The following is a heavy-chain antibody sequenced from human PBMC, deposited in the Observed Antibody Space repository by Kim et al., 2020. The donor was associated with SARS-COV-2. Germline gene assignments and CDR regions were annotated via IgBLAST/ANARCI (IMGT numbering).Heavy chain of an antibody. CDR2: ISWNGGSL. Sequence: GGSLRLSCGASGFTFDDYAMHWVRQAPGKGLEWVSGISWNGGSLGYADSVKGRFTISRDNTKNSLYLQMNNLRREDTALYYCTKGIWGRSCVSTTCYPALDSWGQGALVTVSS. J-gene: IGHJ4*02. CDR3: TKGIWGRSCVSTTCYPALDS. CDR1: GFTFDDYA. D-gene: IGHD3-16*01. V-gene: IGHV3-9*01.